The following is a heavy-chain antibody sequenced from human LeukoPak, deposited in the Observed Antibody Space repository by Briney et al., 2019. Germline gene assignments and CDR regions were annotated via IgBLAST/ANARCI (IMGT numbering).Heavy chain of an antibody. V-gene: IGHV3-9*01. Sequence: GGSLRLSCAASGFTFDDYAMHWVRQAPGKGLEWVSGISWNSGSIGYADSVKGRFTISRDNSKNSLYLQMNSLRTEDTALYYCAKGGYYNSYYYYMDVWGKGTTVTVSS. CDR2: ISWNSGSI. J-gene: IGHJ6*03. CDR3: AKGGYYNSYYYYMDV. CDR1: GFTFDDYA. D-gene: IGHD3-3*01.